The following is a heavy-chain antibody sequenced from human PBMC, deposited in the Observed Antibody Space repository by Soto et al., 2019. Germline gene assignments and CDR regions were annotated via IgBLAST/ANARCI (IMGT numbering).Heavy chain of an antibody. CDR3: AGAAKRYFDK. Sequence: QVQLVQSGAEVKKPGSSVKVSCTASGTTFNTFAISWVRQAPGQGLEWMGGIIPVLGPAFYSQKFQGRVTISADKSTTTAYLELSSLRSEDTAVYYCAGAAKRYFDKWGQGTLFTVSS. V-gene: IGHV1-69*06. CDR1: GTTFNTFA. J-gene: IGHJ4*02. CDR2: IIPVLGPA.